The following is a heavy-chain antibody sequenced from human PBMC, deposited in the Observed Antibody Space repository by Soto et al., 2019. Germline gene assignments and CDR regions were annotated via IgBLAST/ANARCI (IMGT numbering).Heavy chain of an antibody. CDR1: GYTFTSYS. CDR3: ARDSALYCSSTSCSPMDV. V-gene: IGHV1-69*06. J-gene: IGHJ6*02. Sequence: SVKVSCKASGYTFTSYSMHWVRQAPGQGLEWMGGIIPIFGTANYAQKFQGRVTITADKSTSTAYMELSSLRSEDTAVYYCARDSALYCSSTSCSPMDVWGQGTTVTVSS. D-gene: IGHD2-2*01. CDR2: IIPIFGTA.